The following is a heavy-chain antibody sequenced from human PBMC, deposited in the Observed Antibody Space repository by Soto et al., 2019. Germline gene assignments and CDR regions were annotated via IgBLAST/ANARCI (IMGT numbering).Heavy chain of an antibody. CDR1: GYTFTSYG. CDR3: ARGEYSSSSGYYYYYYGMDV. J-gene: IGHJ6*02. CDR2: ISAYNGNT. D-gene: IGHD6-6*01. Sequence: GASVKISCKASGYTFTSYGISWVRQAPGQGLEWLGWISAYNGNTNYAQKLQGRVTMTTDTSTSTAYMELSSLRSDDTAVYYCARGEYSSSSGYYYYYYGMDVWGQGTTVTVSS. V-gene: IGHV1-18*04.